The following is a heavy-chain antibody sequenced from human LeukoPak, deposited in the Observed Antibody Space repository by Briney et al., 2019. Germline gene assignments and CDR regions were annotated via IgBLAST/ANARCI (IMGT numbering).Heavy chain of an antibody. Sequence: GGSLRLSCAAYGFTFSSYGMHWVRQAPGKGLEWVAFIRYDGSNKYYADSVKGRFTISRDNSKNTLYLQMNSLRAEDTAVYYCAKDQWELLRSDFDIWGQGTMVTVSS. CDR1: GFTFSSYG. CDR2: IRYDGSNK. J-gene: IGHJ3*02. D-gene: IGHD1-26*01. CDR3: AKDQWELLRSDFDI. V-gene: IGHV3-30*02.